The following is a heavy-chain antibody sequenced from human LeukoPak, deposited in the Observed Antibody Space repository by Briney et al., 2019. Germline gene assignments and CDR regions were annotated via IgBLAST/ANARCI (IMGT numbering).Heavy chain of an antibody. CDR3: ARGLAYCGGDCYQT. Sequence: PSETLSLTCAVYGGSFSGYYWSWIRQPPGKGLEWIGEINHSGSTNYNPSLKSRVTISVDTSKNQFSLKLSSVTAADTAVYYCARGLAYCGGDCYQTWGQGTLVTVSS. CDR1: GGSFSGYY. J-gene: IGHJ5*02. V-gene: IGHV4-34*01. CDR2: INHSGST. D-gene: IGHD2-21*02.